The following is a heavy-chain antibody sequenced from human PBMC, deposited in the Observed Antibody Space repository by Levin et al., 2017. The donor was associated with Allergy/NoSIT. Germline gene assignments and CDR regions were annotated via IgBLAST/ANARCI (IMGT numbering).Heavy chain of an antibody. CDR2: INSDGSSI. CDR3: ARDSPSAYGI. CDR1: GFTFNKSW. J-gene: IGHJ3*02. D-gene: IGHD2-2*01. Sequence: GGSLRLSCAASGFTFNKSWMHWVRQAPGKGLVWVSRINSDGSSIVYADSVKGRFTISRDNAKNTLYLQMNSLRAEDTAVYYCARDSPSAYGIWGQGTMVTVSS. V-gene: IGHV3-74*01.